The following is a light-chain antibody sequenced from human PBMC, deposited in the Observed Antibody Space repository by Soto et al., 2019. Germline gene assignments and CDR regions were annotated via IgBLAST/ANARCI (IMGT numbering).Light chain of an antibody. Sequence: DIVLTQSPGTLSLSPGARATLSCRANQSLNSSYLAWYQQKPGQAPRLLIYDASSRATGIPDRFSGSGSGTDFTLTISRLEPEDSAVYYCQQYGSSPPITFGQGTRLEI. CDR2: DAS. J-gene: IGKJ5*01. V-gene: IGKV3-20*01. CDR1: QSLNSSY. CDR3: QQYGSSPPIT.